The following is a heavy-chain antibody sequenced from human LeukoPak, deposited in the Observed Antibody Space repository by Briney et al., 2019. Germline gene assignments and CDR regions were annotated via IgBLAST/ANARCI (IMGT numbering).Heavy chain of an antibody. V-gene: IGHV3-21*04. CDR3: AKDLGHDYGTLDDAFDI. D-gene: IGHD4-17*01. J-gene: IGHJ3*02. CDR1: GFTFSTYA. Sequence: KAGGSLRLSCVASGFTFSTYAMSWVRQAPGKGLEWVSSISSSSSYIHYADSVKGRFTISRDNAKNSLYLQMNSLRAEDTAAYYCAKDLGHDYGTLDDAFDIWGQGTMVTVSS. CDR2: ISSSSSYI.